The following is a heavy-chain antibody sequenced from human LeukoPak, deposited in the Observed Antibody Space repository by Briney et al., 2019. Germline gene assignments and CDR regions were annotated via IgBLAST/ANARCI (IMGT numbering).Heavy chain of an antibody. CDR1: GLTFSSAW. CDR2: IRSKAYGGTT. D-gene: IGHD3-3*01. V-gene: IGHV3-49*04. J-gene: IGHJ4*02. CDR3: TRSGYYCDY. Sequence: GGSLRLSCAASGLTFSSAWMGWVRQAPGKGLEWLGFIRSKAYGGTTEYAASVKGRFTFSRDDSKSIAYLEMNNLDTDDTAVYYCTRSGYYCDYWGQGILVTVSS.